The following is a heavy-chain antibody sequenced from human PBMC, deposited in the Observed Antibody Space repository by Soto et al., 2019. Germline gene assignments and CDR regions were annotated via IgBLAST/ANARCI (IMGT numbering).Heavy chain of an antibody. V-gene: IGHV3-23*01. CDR1: GFPFSSYA. D-gene: IGHD2-2*01. CDR2: ISGSGGST. Sequence: EVQLLESGGGLVQPGGSLRLSCAASGFPFSSYAMSWLRQAPGKGLEWVSGISGSGGSTSVADSVKGRFTISRDNSKNTLYLQMNSLRAEDTAVYYCAEDRYCSSTSCYAGYYWGQGTLVTVSS. CDR3: AEDRYCSSTSCYAGYY. J-gene: IGHJ4*02.